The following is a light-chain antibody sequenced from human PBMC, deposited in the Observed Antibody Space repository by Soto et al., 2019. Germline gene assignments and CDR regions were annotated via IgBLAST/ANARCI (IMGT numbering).Light chain of an antibody. CDR3: LSYTTSSTAYV. J-gene: IGLJ1*01. V-gene: IGLV2-14*01. Sequence: QTASVSGSPGQSITISCTGTSSDVGGYNYVSWFQQHPGKAPKLMISDVSNRPSGVSNRFSGSKSGNTASLTISGLQAEDEADYYCLSYTTSSTAYVFGTGTKLTVL. CDR2: DVS. CDR1: SSDVGGYNY.